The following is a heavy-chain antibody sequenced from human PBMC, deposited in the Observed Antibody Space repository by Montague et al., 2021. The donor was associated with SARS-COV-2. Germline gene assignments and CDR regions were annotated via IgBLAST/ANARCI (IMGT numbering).Heavy chain of an antibody. Sequence: TLSLTCTVSGGSISSGGYYWSWIRQHPGKGLEWIGYIYYSGSTYYNPSLKSRVTISVGTSKNQFSLKLSSVTAADTAVYYCAREKRHYCSSTSCYDNYYYYYGMDVWGQGTTVTASS. CDR2: IYYSGST. J-gene: IGHJ6*02. V-gene: IGHV4-31*03. CDR3: AREKRHYCSSTSCYDNYYYYYGMDV. D-gene: IGHD2-2*01. CDR1: GGSISSGGYY.